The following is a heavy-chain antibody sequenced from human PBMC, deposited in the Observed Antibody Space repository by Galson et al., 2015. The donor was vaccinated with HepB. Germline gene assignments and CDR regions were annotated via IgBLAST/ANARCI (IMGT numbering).Heavy chain of an antibody. J-gene: IGHJ4*02. V-gene: IGHV1-18*01. Sequence: SVKVSCKASGYFFTHFGINWVRQAPGQGLEWMGWISADNGNTKCAQKFQGRVTMTTDTSTSTAYVEVRSLRSDDTAVYYCAREGLRGYYDSTGYFPFDYWGQGSLVTVSS. D-gene: IGHD3-22*01. CDR1: GYFFTHFG. CDR2: ISADNGNT. CDR3: AREGLRGYYDSTGYFPFDY.